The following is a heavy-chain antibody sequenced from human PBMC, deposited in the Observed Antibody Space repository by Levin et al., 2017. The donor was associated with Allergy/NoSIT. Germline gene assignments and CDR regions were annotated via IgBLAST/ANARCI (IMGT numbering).Heavy chain of an antibody. CDR1: GFTFTSSA. Sequence: SVKVSCKASGFTFTSSAMQWVRQARGQRLEWIGWIVVGSGNTNYAQKFQERVTITRDMSTSTAYMELSSLRSEDTAVYYCAAGHIYDFWSGYYTALGYYYGMDVWGQGTTVTVSS. CDR2: IVVGSGNT. V-gene: IGHV1-58*02. D-gene: IGHD3-3*01. CDR3: AAGHIYDFWSGYYTALGYYYGMDV. J-gene: IGHJ6*02.